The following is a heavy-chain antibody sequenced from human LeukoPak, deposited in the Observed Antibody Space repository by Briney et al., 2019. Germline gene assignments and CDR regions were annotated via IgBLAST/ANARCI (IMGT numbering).Heavy chain of an antibody. D-gene: IGHD3-10*01. CDR1: GYTFTNYD. V-gene: IGHV1-8*01. J-gene: IGHJ4*02. CDR3: ARGRGGTVVRGYLDY. CDR2: MNSNSGNT. Sequence: ASVKVSCKASGYTFTNYDIMWVRQATGQGPEWMGWMNSNSGNTGFAQKFQGRVTMTRDTSINTAYMELHSLTSEDTAVYYRARGRGGTVVRGYLDYWGQGTLVTVSS.